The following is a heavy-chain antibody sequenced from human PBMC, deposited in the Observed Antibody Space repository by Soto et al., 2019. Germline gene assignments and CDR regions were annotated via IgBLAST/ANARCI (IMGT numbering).Heavy chain of an antibody. Sequence: QPSETLSLSCAASLFTFNTFSDYAMSWIRQTPGKGLEWVSHISGSGSSTDYADSVKGRFTISRDNSKNMLYLQMNSLRAEDTAIYHCAKGDYQLLFEFYYGLDVWGQGTTVTVSS. CDR1: LFTFNTFSDYA. V-gene: IGHV3-23*01. D-gene: IGHD2-2*01. CDR2: ISGSGSST. CDR3: AKGDYQLLFEFYYGLDV. J-gene: IGHJ6*02.